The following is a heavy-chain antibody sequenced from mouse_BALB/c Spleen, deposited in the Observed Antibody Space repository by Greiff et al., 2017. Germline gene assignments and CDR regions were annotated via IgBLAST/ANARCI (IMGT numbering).Heavy chain of an antibody. Sequence: EVQGVESGGGLVKPGGSLKLSCAASGFTFSSYAMSWVRQSPEKRLEWVAEISSGGSYTYYPDTVTGRFTISRDNAKNTLYLEMSSLRSEDTAMYYCARVYDGYYAFAYWGQGTLVTVSA. D-gene: IGHD2-3*01. CDR2: ISSGGSYT. CDR1: GFTFSSYA. CDR3: ARVYDGYYAFAY. V-gene: IGHV5-9-4*01. J-gene: IGHJ3*01.